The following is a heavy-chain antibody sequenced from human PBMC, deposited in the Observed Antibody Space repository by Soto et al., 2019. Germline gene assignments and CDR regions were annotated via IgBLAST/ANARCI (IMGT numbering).Heavy chain of an antibody. Sequence: GASVKVSCKASGGTFSSYAISWVRQAPGQGLEWMGGIIPIFGTANYAQKFQGRVTITADESTSTAYMELSSLRSEDTAVYYCARDTITMDRVPWMRYGMDVWGQGTTVTVSS. CDR2: IIPIFGTA. J-gene: IGHJ6*02. V-gene: IGHV1-69*13. D-gene: IGHD3-10*01. CDR3: ARDTITMDRVPWMRYGMDV. CDR1: GGTFSSYA.